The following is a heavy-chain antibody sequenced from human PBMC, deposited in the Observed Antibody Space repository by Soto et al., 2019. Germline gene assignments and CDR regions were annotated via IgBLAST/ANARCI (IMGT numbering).Heavy chain of an antibody. J-gene: IGHJ4*02. CDR3: ARVKWLVFSVESYDY. D-gene: IGHD6-19*01. V-gene: IGHV3-48*01. CDR1: GFTFSSYS. Sequence: EVQLVESGGGLVQPGGSLRLSCAASGFTFSSYSMNWVRQAPGKGLEWVSYISSSSSTIYYADSVKGRFTISRDNAKNSLYLQMNSLRAEDTAVYYYARVKWLVFSVESYDYWGQGTLVTVSS. CDR2: ISSSSSTI.